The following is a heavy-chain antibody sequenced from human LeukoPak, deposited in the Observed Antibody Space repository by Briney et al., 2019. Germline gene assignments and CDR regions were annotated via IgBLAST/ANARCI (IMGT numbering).Heavy chain of an antibody. V-gene: IGHV3-23*01. J-gene: IGHJ4*02. CDR3: AKAPTSSGWYIDY. CDR2: ISGSGGST. D-gene: IGHD6-19*01. CDR1: GFTFSSYA. Sequence: TGGSLRLSCAASGFTFSSYAMSWVRQAPGKGLEWVSAISGSGGSTYYADSVKGRFTISRDNSKNTLYLQMNSLRAEDTAVYYCAKAPTSSGWYIDYWGQGTLVTVSS.